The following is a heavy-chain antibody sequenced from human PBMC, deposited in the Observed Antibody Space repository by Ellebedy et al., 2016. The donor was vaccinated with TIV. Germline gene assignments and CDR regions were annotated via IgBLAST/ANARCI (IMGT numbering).Heavy chain of an antibody. CDR3: VRDMTTVTTTFDY. D-gene: IGHD4-11*01. CDR2: INQDGSQK. Sequence: GESLKISXAASGFTFSNYAMSWVRQAPGEGLEWVANINQDGSQKYHVGSVKGRFTVSRDNAKNSQYLQMDSLRPEDTAVYYCVRDMTTVTTTFDYWGQGTLVTVSS. J-gene: IGHJ4*02. V-gene: IGHV3-7*01. CDR1: GFTFSNYA.